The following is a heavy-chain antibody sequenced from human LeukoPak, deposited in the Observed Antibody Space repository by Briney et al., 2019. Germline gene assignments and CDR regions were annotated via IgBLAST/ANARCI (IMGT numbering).Heavy chain of an antibody. CDR1: GYTFTSNY. Sequence: ASVKVFCKAFGYTFTSNYMHWVRQAPGQGPEWMGVISPSGGSTTYAQKFQGRVTLTRDMSTSTDYLELSSLRSEDTAVYYCARVGGCSGGSCHDYWGQGTLVTVSS. V-gene: IGHV1-46*01. CDR3: ARVGGCSGGSCHDY. CDR2: ISPSGGST. D-gene: IGHD2-15*01. J-gene: IGHJ4*02.